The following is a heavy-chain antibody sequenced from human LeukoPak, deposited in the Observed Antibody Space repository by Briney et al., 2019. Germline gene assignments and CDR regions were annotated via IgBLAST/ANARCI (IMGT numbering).Heavy chain of an antibody. J-gene: IGHJ4*02. CDR2: IKEDGSAK. Sequence: PGGSLRLSCGASGFTISNYWMSWIRQAPGKGLEWVADIKEDGSAKCCVASVKSRFTISRDNAKNSLYLQMNRLTAEDTAVYYCARWTYRNGWFYDYWGQGTLVTVSS. V-gene: IGHV3-7*04. D-gene: IGHD6-19*01. CDR3: ARWTYRNGWFYDY. CDR1: GFTISNYW.